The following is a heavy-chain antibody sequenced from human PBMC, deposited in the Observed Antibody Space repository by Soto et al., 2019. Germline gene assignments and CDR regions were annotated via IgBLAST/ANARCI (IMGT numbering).Heavy chain of an antibody. Sequence: HPGGSLRLSCLASGFSISMYAMSWVRQAPGKGLEWVSAISGSGGSTYYADSVEGRFTISRDNSENTLYLQMNSLRAEDTAMYYCARSRYTWNYRWFDPWGQGTLVTVSS. CDR3: ARSRYTWNYRWFDP. J-gene: IGHJ5*02. V-gene: IGHV3-23*01. CDR2: ISGSGGST. D-gene: IGHD1-7*01. CDR1: GFSISMYA.